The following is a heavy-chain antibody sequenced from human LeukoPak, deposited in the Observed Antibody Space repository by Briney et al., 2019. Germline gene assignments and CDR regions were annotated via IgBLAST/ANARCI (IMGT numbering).Heavy chain of an antibody. CDR3: ARGPRGSSWYGAILF. CDR1: GGSLSSYY. V-gene: IGHV4-34*01. D-gene: IGHD6-13*01. CDR2: INHSGST. Sequence: SETLSLTCTVSGGSLSSYYWSWIRQPPGKGLEWIGEINHSGSTNYNPSLKSRVTISVDTSKNQFSLRLSSVTAADTAVYYCARGPRGSSWYGAILFWGQGTLVTVSS. J-gene: IGHJ4*02.